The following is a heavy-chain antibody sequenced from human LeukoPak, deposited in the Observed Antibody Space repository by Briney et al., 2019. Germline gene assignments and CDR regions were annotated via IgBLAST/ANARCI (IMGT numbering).Heavy chain of an antibody. CDR3: AKALYGGHDY. Sequence: GGSLRLSCAASGFTFSSYAMHWVRQAPGKGLGWVAVISYDGSNKYYADSVKGRFTISRDNSKNTLYLQMNSLRAEDTAVYYCAKALYGGHDYWGQGTLVTVSS. V-gene: IGHV3-30-3*01. CDR2: ISYDGSNK. CDR1: GFTFSSYA. D-gene: IGHD4-23*01. J-gene: IGHJ4*02.